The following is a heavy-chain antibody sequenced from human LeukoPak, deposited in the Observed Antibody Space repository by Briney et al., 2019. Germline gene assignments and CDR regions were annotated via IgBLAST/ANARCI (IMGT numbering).Heavy chain of an antibody. CDR1: GYTFTSYG. Sequence: ASVKVSCKASGYTFTSYGISWVRQAPGQGLEWMRWISAYNGNTNYAQKLQGRVTMTTDTSTSTAYMELRSLRSDDTAVYYCARVGGGYYYDSSGYFGYWGQGTLVTVSS. J-gene: IGHJ4*02. D-gene: IGHD3-22*01. V-gene: IGHV1-18*01. CDR2: ISAYNGNT. CDR3: ARVGGGYYYDSSGYFGY.